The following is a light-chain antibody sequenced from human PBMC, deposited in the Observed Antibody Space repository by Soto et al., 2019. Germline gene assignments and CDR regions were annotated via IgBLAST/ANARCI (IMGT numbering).Light chain of an antibody. CDR2: HVT. CDR3: TSYRTGPLYV. CDR1: SADVGTSNF. V-gene: IGLV2-14*03. J-gene: IGLJ1*01. Sequence: QSVLTQPASVSGSPGQCVTISCTGISADVGTSNFLSWYQHPPGKTPRPIIYHVTDRPSGVSTRCSGSKSGDTASLTISGLQAEDEASYYCTSYRTGPLYVFGTSPKVTVL.